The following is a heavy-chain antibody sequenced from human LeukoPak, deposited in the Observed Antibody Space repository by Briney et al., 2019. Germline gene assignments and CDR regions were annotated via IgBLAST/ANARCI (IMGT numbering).Heavy chain of an antibody. CDR1: GFTFSSYG. V-gene: IGHV3-9*01. D-gene: IGHD2-15*01. J-gene: IGHJ4*02. CDR3: AKVLLPRGITPLDY. CDR2: ITWDSGRI. Sequence: PGGSLSLSCAASGFTFSSYGMNWVRQAPGKGLEWVSSITWDSGRIGYADSVKGRFTISRDNAKNSLYLQVNSLRIEDTALYYCAKVLLPRGITPLDYWGQGTLVTVSS.